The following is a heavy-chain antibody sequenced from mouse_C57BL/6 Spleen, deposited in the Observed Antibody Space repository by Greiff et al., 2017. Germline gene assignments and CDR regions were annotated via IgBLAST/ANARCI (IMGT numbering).Heavy chain of an antibody. J-gene: IGHJ3*01. CDR2: IDPENGDT. D-gene: IGHD4-1*01. CDR1: GFNIKDDY. CDR3: TTNLGRGAWFAY. V-gene: IGHV14-4*01. Sequence: EVQLQQSGAELVRPGASVKLSCTASGFNIKDDYMHWVKQRPEQGLEWIGWIDPENGDTEYASKFQGKATITADTSSNTAYLQLSSLTSEDTAVYYCTTNLGRGAWFAYWGQGTLVTVSA.